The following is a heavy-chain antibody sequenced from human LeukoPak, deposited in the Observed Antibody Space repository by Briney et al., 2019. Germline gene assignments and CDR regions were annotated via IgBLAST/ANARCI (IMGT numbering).Heavy chain of an antibody. CDR1: GSIFTSYW. CDR3: ARQNTAMVMGGFDY. V-gene: IGHV5-10-1*01. J-gene: IGHJ4*02. CDR2: IDPSDSYT. Sequence: AASLKISCKGSGSIFTSYWISWVRQMAGKGLEWMGRIDPSDSYTNYSPSFQGHVTSSADKSISTAYLQRSSLKASDTAMYYCARQNTAMVMGGFDYWGQGTLVTVSS. D-gene: IGHD5-18*01.